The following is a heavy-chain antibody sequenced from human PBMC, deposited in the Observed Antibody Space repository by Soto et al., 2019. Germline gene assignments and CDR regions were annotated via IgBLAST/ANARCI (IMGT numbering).Heavy chain of an antibody. CDR2: ISSDNITK. D-gene: IGHD2-21*01. CDR1: GFSFSNYN. Sequence: GGSLRLSCVASGFSFSNYNMNWVRQAPGKGLEWLSYISSDNITKYYADSVRGRFTISRDSAKNSLYLQMNSLRDEDTAVYFCARNVDLWGQGTMVTVS. V-gene: IGHV3-48*02. J-gene: IGHJ3*01. CDR3: ARNVDL.